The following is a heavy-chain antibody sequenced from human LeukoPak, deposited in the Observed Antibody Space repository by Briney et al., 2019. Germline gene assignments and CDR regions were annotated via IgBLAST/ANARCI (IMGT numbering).Heavy chain of an antibody. J-gene: IGHJ4*02. Sequence: SETLSLTCTVSGGSISSFYWSWIRQPPGKGLEWIGYISYSGNTNYNPSLKSRVTISLDTAKKQFSLKLNSVTAADTAVYYCARYYGSGRDGDYWGQGTLVTVSS. V-gene: IGHV4-59*01. D-gene: IGHD3-10*01. CDR2: ISYSGNT. CDR1: GGSISSFY. CDR3: ARYYGSGRDGDY.